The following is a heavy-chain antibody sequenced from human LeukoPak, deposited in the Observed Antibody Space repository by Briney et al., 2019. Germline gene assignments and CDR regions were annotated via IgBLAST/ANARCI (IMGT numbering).Heavy chain of an antibody. V-gene: IGHV4-39*07. CDR3: ARDSYYDTDFLASPDY. J-gene: IGHJ4*02. CDR1: GGSISSSSYY. D-gene: IGHD3-22*01. Sequence: PSETLSLTCTVSGGSISSSSYYWGWIRQPPGKGLEWIGSIYYSGSTYYNPSLKSRVTISVDTSKNQFSLKLSPVTAADTAVYYCARDSYYDTDFLASPDYWGQGTLVTVSS. CDR2: IYYSGST.